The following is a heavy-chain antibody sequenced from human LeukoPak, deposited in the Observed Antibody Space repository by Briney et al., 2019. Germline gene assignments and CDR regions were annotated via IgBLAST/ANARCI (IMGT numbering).Heavy chain of an antibody. CDR1: GGSISNYY. J-gene: IGHJ5*02. D-gene: IGHD6-19*01. Sequence: SETLSLTCTVSGGSISNYYCSWIRQTPGKGLEWSGYIYYRGSTNYNPSLNSRVTISVDTSKNQFSLRLSSATAADTAVYYCARDLYSSGWYGRWFDPWGQGTLVTVSS. CDR3: ARDLYSSGWYGRWFDP. CDR2: IYYRGST. V-gene: IGHV4-59*01.